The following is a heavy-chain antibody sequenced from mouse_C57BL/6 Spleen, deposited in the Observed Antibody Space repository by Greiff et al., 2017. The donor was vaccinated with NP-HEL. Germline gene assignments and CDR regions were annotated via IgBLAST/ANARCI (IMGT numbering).Heavy chain of an antibody. D-gene: IGHD1-1*01. J-gene: IGHJ4*01. V-gene: IGHV1-64*01. Sequence: VQLQQPGAELVKPGASVKLSCKASGYTFTSYWMHWVKQRPGQGLEWIGMIHPNSGSTNYNEKFKSKATLTVDKSSSTAYMQLSSLTSEDSAVYYCARYGVVGDYAMDYWGQGTSVTVSS. CDR3: ARYGVVGDYAMDY. CDR1: GYTFTSYW. CDR2: IHPNSGST.